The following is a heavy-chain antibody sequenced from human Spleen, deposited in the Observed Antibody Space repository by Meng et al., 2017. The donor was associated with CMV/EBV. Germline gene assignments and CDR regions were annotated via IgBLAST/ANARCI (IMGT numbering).Heavy chain of an antibody. J-gene: IGHJ4*02. CDR1: GFTFSIYA. CDR3: ANFPVPSNTMIVVVILDC. CDR2: ITGSGDNT. Sequence: GGSLRLSCAASGFTFSIYAMNWVRQAPGKGLEWVSTITGSGDNTYYADSVRGRFTISRDNSKNTLYLQMNSLRAEDTAVYYCANFPVPSNTMIVVVILDCWGQGTLVTVSS. D-gene: IGHD3-22*01. V-gene: IGHV3-23*01.